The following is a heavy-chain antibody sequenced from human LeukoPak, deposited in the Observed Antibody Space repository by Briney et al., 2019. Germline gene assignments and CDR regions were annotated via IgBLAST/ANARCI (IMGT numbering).Heavy chain of an antibody. CDR2: IYHSGST. D-gene: IGHD2-2*01. V-gene: IGHV4-38-2*01. J-gene: IGHJ4*02. CDR1: GYSISSGYY. Sequence: SETLYLTCAVSGYSISSGYYWGWIRQPPGKGLEWIGSIYHSGSTYYNPSLKSRVTISVDTSKNQSSLKLSSVTAADTAVYYCARIRIVPERSLFDYWGQGTLVTVSS. CDR3: ARIRIVPERSLFDY.